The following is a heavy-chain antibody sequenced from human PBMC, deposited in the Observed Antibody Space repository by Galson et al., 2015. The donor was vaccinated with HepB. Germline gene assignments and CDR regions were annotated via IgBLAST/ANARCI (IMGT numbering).Heavy chain of an antibody. J-gene: IGHJ6*02. CDR3: ARGGAVAGHYYYGMDV. V-gene: IGHV3-7*03. CDR2: IKQDGSEK. CDR1: GFTFSSYW. Sequence: SLRLSCAASGFTFSSYWMSWVRQAPGKGLEWVANIKQDGSEKYYVDSVKGRFTISRDDAKNSLYLQMNSLRAEDTAVYYCARGGAVAGHYYYGMDVWGQGTTVTVSS. D-gene: IGHD6-19*01.